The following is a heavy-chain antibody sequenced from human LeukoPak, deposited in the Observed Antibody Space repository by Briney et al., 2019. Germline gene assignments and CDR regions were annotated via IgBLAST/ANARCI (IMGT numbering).Heavy chain of an antibody. V-gene: IGHV3-9*01. CDR1: GFTFDDYA. CDR2: ISWNSGSI. D-gene: IGHD4-17*01. Sequence: PGRSLRLSCAASGFTFDDYAMHWVRQAPGKGLEWVSGISWNSGSIGYADSVKGRFTISRDNAKNSLYLQMNSLRAEDTALYYCAKVADDYGDYRGSGWDYWGQGTLVTVSS. CDR3: AKVADDYGDYRGSGWDY. J-gene: IGHJ4*02.